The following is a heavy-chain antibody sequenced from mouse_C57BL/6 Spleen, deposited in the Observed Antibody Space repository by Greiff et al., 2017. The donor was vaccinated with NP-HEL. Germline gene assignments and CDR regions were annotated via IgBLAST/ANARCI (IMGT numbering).Heavy chain of an antibody. CDR1: GFTFSSYA. V-gene: IGHV5-9-1*02. CDR3: TRKGDMGYFDD. D-gene: IGHD3-3*01. J-gene: IGHJ2*01. Sequence: DVHLVESGEGLVKPGGSLKLSCAASGFTFSSYAMSWVRQTPEKRLEWVAYISSGGDYIYYADTVKGRFTISRDNARNTLYLQMSSLKSEDTAMYYCTRKGDMGYFDDWGQGTTLTVSS. CDR2: ISSGGDYI.